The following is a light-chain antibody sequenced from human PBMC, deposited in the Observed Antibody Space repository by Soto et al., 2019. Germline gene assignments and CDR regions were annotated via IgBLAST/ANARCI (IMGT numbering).Light chain of an antibody. CDR2: GGS. Sequence: QSALSQPASVSGSPGQSITLSCTGTSSDVGSYNFVSWYQHHPGKAPKLIIYGGSKRPSGISFRFSGSKSGSTASRTIYGLQAEDEADYYCCSYAGSSTYVFGTGTKLTVL. J-gene: IGLJ1*01. CDR1: SSDVGSYNF. V-gene: IGLV2-23*01. CDR3: CSYAGSSTYV.